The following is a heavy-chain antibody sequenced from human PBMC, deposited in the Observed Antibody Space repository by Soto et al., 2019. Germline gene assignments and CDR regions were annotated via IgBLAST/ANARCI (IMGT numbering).Heavy chain of an antibody. V-gene: IGHV3-53*01. CDR2: IYSGHTT. CDR1: GFIVSSNQ. CDR3: VRGPSDHKLRLVEWPYGDY. D-gene: IGHD3-3*01. J-gene: IGHJ4*02. Sequence: EVQLVESGGGLIQPGGSLRLSCVASGFIVSSNQMSWVRQAPGKGLEWVSVIYSGHTTYYADSVEGRFTISRDDSKNTLYLQMNSLRVEDTAMYYCVRGPSDHKLRLVEWPYGDYWGQGALVTVSS.